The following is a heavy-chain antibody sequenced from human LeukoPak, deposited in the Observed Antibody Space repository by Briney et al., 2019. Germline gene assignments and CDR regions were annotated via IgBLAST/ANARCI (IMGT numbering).Heavy chain of an antibody. CDR2: ISYDGSDK. J-gene: IGHJ6*03. CDR3: ARLIVVVVAATRGYMDV. Sequence: GGSLRLSCAASGYTSSSYAMYWVRQAPGKGLEWVAVISYDGSDKYYADSVKGRFTISRDNSKNTLYLQVNSPRADDTAVYYCARLIVVVVAATRGYMDVWGKGTTVTVSS. D-gene: IGHD2-15*01. V-gene: IGHV3-30*04. CDR1: GYTSSSYA.